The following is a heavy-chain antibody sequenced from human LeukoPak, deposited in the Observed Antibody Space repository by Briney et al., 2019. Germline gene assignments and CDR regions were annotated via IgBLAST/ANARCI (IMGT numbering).Heavy chain of an antibody. CDR3: ARTLSFGVELRPYEAWFDP. D-gene: IGHD1-7*01. V-gene: IGHV4-34*01. J-gene: IGHJ5*02. Sequence: KTSETLSLTCTVDGGSLSGFYWSWIRQTPGKGLEWIGEVNHGGDTNYNPSLKSRVTLSVDTSQNQFSLKLSSVTAADTAVYYCARTLSFGVELRPYEAWFDPWGQGTLVTVSS. CDR1: GGSLSGFY. CDR2: VNHGGDT.